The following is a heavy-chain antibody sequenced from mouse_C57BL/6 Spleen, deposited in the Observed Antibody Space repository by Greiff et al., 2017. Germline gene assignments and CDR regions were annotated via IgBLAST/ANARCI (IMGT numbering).Heavy chain of an antibody. CDR1: GYTFTSYG. Sequence: QVQLQQSGAELARPGASVKLSCKASGYTFTSYGISWVKQRTGQGLEWIGEIYPRSGNTYYNEKFKGKATLTADKSSSTADMELRSLTSEDSAVYFCANGYSYAMDYWGQGTSVTVSS. D-gene: IGHD2-3*01. CDR2: IYPRSGNT. J-gene: IGHJ4*01. V-gene: IGHV1-81*01. CDR3: ANGYSYAMDY.